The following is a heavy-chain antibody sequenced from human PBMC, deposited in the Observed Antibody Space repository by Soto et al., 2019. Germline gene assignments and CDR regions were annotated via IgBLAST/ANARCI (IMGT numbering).Heavy chain of an antibody. CDR1: GGSISSSSYY. J-gene: IGHJ4*02. Sequence: SETLSLTCTVSGGSISSSSYYWGWIRQPPGKGLEWIGSIYYSGSTYYNPSLKSRVTISVDTSKNQFSLKLSSVTAADKAVYYCARRIMKTGRYFDYWGQGTLVTVSS. CDR3: ARRIMKTGRYFDY. CDR2: IYYSGST. D-gene: IGHD3-16*01. V-gene: IGHV4-39*01.